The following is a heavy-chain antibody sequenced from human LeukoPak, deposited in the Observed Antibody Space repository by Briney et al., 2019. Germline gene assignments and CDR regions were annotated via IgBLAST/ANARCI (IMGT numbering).Heavy chain of an antibody. CDR3: ARQDSSGWSHFDY. Sequence: KDGESLKISCKGSGYSFTSYWIGWVRQMPGKGLEWMGIIYPGDSDTRYGPSFQGQVTISADKSISTAYLQWSSLKASDTAMHYCARQDSSGWSHFDYWGQGTLATVSS. D-gene: IGHD6-19*01. J-gene: IGHJ4*02. CDR2: IYPGDSDT. V-gene: IGHV5-51*01. CDR1: GYSFTSYW.